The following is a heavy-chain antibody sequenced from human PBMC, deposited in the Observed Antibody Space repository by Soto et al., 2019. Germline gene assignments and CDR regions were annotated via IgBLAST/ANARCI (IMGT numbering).Heavy chain of an antibody. D-gene: IGHD6-13*01. Sequence: SQTLLLTCAISGDSVSSNSAAWNWVRQSPSRGLEWLVRTYYRSKWNNDYAVSVKRRITINQDTSKNQFSLQLNSVTPEDPAVYYCAREGGDSCSWYFDYWRQGTLVTVPS. CDR1: GDSVSSNSAA. CDR3: AREGGDSCSWYFDY. J-gene: IGHJ4*02. CDR2: TYYRSKWNN. V-gene: IGHV6-1*01.